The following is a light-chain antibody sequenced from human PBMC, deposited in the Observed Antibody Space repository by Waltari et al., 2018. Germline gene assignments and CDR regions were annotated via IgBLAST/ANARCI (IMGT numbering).Light chain of an antibody. CDR1: QYIGGY. J-gene: IGKJ1*01. CDR3: QQSFIPPWT. CDR2: GSS. Sequence: DIQMTQSPSSLSASVGDTVTISCRPSQYIGGYLNWYQLKGGKAPKLLIAGSSRLQDGVPSRFTGSGSGTDFTLTINSLHSDDFAIYVCQQSFIPPWTFGQGTKVDI. V-gene: IGKV1-39*01.